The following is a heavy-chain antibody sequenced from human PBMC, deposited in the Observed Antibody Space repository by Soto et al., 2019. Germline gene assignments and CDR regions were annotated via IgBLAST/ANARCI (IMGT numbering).Heavy chain of an antibody. D-gene: IGHD6-13*01. Sequence: VKVSCKASGYTFTGYYMHWVRQAPGQGLEWMGWINPNSGGTNYAQKFQGRVTMTRDTSISTAYMELSRLRSDDKAAYYCARVGAAALGYLDHWGQGTLVTVSS. CDR1: GYTFTGYY. V-gene: IGHV1-2*02. CDR2: INPNSGGT. J-gene: IGHJ4*02. CDR3: ARVGAAALGYLDH.